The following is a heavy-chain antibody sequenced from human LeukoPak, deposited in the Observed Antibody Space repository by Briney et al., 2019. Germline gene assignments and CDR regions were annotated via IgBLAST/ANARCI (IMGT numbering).Heavy chain of an antibody. D-gene: IGHD6-19*01. J-gene: IGHJ4*02. Sequence: GGSLRLSCAASGFTFSSYGMHWVRQAPGKGLEWVAVISYDGSNKYYADSMKGRFTISRDNSKNTLYLQMNSLRAEDTAVYYCAKDLSYSSGPKYYFDYWGQGTLVTVSS. V-gene: IGHV3-30*18. CDR2: ISYDGSNK. CDR1: GFTFSSYG. CDR3: AKDLSYSSGPKYYFDY.